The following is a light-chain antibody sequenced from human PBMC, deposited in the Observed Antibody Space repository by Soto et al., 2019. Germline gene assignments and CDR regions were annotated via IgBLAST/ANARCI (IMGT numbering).Light chain of an antibody. V-gene: IGKV3-20*01. Sequence: EIVLTLSPGTLSLSPGERATLSCRASQSVSSSYLAWYQQKPGQAPRLLIYDASSRATGIPDRFSGSGSGTDFTLTISRLEPEDFAVYYCQQYGSSRTFGQGTKVDIK. CDR2: DAS. CDR1: QSVSSSY. CDR3: QQYGSSRT. J-gene: IGKJ1*01.